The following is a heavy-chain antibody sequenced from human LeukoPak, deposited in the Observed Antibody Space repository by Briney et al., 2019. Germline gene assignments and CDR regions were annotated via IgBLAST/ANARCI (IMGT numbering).Heavy chain of an antibody. Sequence: ASAKVSCKASGYTFTSYYMHWVRQAPGQGLEWMGIINPSGGSTSHAQKFQGRVTMTRDTSTSTVYMELSSLRSEDTAVYYCAREEVGAYDFDYWGQGTLVTVSS. CDR3: AREEVGAYDFDY. V-gene: IGHV1-46*01. CDR1: GYTFTSYY. CDR2: INPSGGST. J-gene: IGHJ4*02. D-gene: IGHD1-26*01.